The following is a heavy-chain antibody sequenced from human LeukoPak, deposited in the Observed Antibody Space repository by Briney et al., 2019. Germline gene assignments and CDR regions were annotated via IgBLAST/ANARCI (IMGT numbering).Heavy chain of an antibody. CDR3: AKYRIRYFDWLFLYFDY. CDR2: ISGSGGST. D-gene: IGHD3-9*01. CDR1: GFTFSSYA. Sequence: GGSLRLSCAASGFTFSSYAMSWVRQAPGKGLEWVSAISGSGGSTYYADSVKGRFTISRDNSKNTLYLQMNSLRAEDTAVYYCAKYRIRYFDWLFLYFDYWGQGTLVTVSS. V-gene: IGHV3-23*01. J-gene: IGHJ4*02.